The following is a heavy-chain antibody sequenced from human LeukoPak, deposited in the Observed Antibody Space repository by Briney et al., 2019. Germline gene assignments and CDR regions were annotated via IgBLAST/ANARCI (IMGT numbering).Heavy chain of an antibody. CDR1: GFTFSTYA. Sequence: PGGSLRLPCAASGFTFSTYAMHWVRQAPGKGLEWVAVVSFDGGNKYYADSVKGRLTISRDNSKNTLYLQMNSLRPEDTALYYCARDFDSIHTFDIWGQGTMVTVSS. D-gene: IGHD2-21*01. CDR3: ARDFDSIHTFDI. V-gene: IGHV3-30*04. J-gene: IGHJ3*02. CDR2: VSFDGGNK.